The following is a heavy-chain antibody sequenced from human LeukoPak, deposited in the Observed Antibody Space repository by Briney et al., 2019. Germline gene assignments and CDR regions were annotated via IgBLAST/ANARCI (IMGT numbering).Heavy chain of an antibody. J-gene: IGHJ4*02. CDR1: GFPFSTYS. CDR2: ISNNGDST. V-gene: IGHV3-64*01. Sequence: PGGSLRLSCAASGFPFSTYSMTWVRQPPGKGLEYVSAISNNGDSTHYANSVKGRFTVSRDNSKNTLYLQMNSLRAEDTAVYYCAKDLPTYYYVSRAFDYWGQGTLVTVSS. D-gene: IGHD3-22*01. CDR3: AKDLPTYYYVSRAFDY.